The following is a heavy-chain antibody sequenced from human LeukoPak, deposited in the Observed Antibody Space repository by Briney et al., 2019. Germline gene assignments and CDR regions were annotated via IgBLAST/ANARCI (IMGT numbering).Heavy chain of an antibody. Sequence: SQTLSLTCTVSGGSISSGSYYWSWIRQPAGKGLKWIGRIYTSGSTHYNPSLKSRVTISVDTSKNQFSLKLSSVTAADTAVYYCARGYCSGGSCYSYYYYNYMDVWGKGTTVTVSS. D-gene: IGHD2-15*01. CDR1: GGSISSGSYY. CDR3: ARGYCSGGSCYSYYYYNYMDV. J-gene: IGHJ6*03. CDR2: IYTSGST. V-gene: IGHV4-61*02.